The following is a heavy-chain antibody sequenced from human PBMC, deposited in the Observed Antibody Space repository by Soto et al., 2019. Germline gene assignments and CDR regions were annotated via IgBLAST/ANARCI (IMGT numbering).Heavy chain of an antibody. CDR2: IIPIFGTA. J-gene: IGHJ6*02. CDR1: GGTFSSYA. Sequence: QVQLVQSGAEVKKPGSSVKVSCKASGGTFSSYAISWVRQAPGQGLEWMGGIIPIFGTANYAQKFQGRVTITADESTSTAYMELSSLRSEDTAVYYCARGSGGSFSEVGYYYYGMDVWGQGTTVTVSS. CDR3: ARGSGGSFSEVGYYYYGMDV. V-gene: IGHV1-69*12. D-gene: IGHD2-15*01.